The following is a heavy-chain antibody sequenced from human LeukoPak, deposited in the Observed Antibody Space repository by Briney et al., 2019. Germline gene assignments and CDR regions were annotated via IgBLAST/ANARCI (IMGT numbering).Heavy chain of an antibody. V-gene: IGHV3-13*01. CDR3: ARGVPAYCGGDCYSDAFDI. Sequence: GSLRLSCAASGFTFSSYDMHWVRQAPGKGLEWVSAIGTAGDTYYPGSVTGRFTISRENAKNSLYLQMNSLRAGDTAVYYCARGVPAYCGGDCYSDAFDIWGQGTMVTVSS. J-gene: IGHJ3*02. CDR2: IGTAGDT. D-gene: IGHD2-21*02. CDR1: GFTFSSYD.